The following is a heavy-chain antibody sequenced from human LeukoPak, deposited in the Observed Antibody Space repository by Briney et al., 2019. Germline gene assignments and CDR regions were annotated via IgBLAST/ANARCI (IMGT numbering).Heavy chain of an antibody. Sequence: PSETLSLTCTVSGGSISSYYWSWIRQPAGKGLEWIGRIYSTGSTNYNPSLKSRVTMSVDTSKNQFSLRLRSVTAADAAVYYCARQIASAGTAGFDFWGQGALVTVSS. CDR3: ARQIASAGTAGFDF. V-gene: IGHV4-4*07. CDR1: GGSISSYY. D-gene: IGHD6-13*01. J-gene: IGHJ4*02. CDR2: IYSTGST.